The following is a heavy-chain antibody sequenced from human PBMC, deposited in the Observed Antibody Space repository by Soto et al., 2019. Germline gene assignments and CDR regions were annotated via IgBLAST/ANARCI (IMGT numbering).Heavy chain of an antibody. V-gene: IGHV3-23*01. CDR2: ISGSGGST. Sequence: EVQLLESGGGLVQPGGSLRLSCAASGFTCSSYAMSWVRKSPGKGLELVSAISGSGGSTYYADSVKGRFTISRDNSKNTLYLQMNSLRAEDTAVYYCAKSALITCGGVIVPLADYFDYWGQGTLVTVSS. J-gene: IGHJ4*02. D-gene: IGHD3-16*02. CDR1: GFTCSSYA. CDR3: AKSALITCGGVIVPLADYFDY.